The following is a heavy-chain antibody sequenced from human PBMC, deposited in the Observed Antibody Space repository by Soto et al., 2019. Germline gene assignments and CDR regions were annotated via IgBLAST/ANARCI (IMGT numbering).Heavy chain of an antibody. Sequence: GGSLRLSCVTSGFTFSRNTMNWVRQAPGKGLEWVASITSSGSYVYYADSVKGRFSASRDNAKNSLSLQMDSLRPGDTAIYFCVKDEGIEAMDVWGQGTTVTVSS. D-gene: IGHD3-3*02. V-gene: IGHV3-21*01. J-gene: IGHJ6*02. CDR3: VKDEGIEAMDV. CDR2: ITSSGSYV. CDR1: GFTFSRNT.